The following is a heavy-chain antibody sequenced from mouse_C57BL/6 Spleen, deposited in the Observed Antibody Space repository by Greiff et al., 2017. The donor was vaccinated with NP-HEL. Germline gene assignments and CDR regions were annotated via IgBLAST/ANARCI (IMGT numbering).Heavy chain of an antibody. V-gene: IGHV1-50*01. D-gene: IGHD3-2*02. Sequence: QVQLQQPGAELVKPGASVKLSCKASGYTFTSYWMQWVKQRPGQGLEWIGEIDPSDSYTNYNQKFKGKATLTVDTSSSTAYMQLSSLTSEDSAVYYCARVETAQVPDYWGQGTTLTVSS. CDR2: IDPSDSYT. CDR1: GYTFTSYW. CDR3: ARVETAQVPDY. J-gene: IGHJ2*01.